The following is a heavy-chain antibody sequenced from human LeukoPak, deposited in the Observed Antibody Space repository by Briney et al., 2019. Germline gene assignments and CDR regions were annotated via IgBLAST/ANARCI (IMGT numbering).Heavy chain of an antibody. J-gene: IGHJ6*02. V-gene: IGHV4-59*01. CDR1: GGSISSYY. CDR2: IYYSGST. D-gene: IGHD2-2*01. CDR3: AGLGYCSSTSCYHYYYYYGMDV. Sequence: SETLSLTCTVSGGSISSYYWSWIRRPPGKGLEWIGYIYYSGSTNYNPSLMSRVTISVDTSKNQFSLKLRSVTAADTAVYYCAGLGYCSSTSCYHYYYYYGMDVWGQGTTVTVSS.